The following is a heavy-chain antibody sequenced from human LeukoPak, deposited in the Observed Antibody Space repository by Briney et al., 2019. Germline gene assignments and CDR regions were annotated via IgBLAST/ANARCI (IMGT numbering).Heavy chain of an antibody. CDR3: TRVTCSSTTSCATVDY. CDR1: GFTFSSYW. V-gene: IGHV3-74*01. J-gene: IGHJ4*02. Sequence: GGSLRLSCAASGFTFSSYWMRWVRQAPGKGLVWVSRINSDGSSTSYADSVKGRFTISRDNAKNTLYLQMNSLRVEDTAVYYCTRVTCSSTTSCATVDYWGQGTLVTVSS. D-gene: IGHD2-2*01. CDR2: INSDGSST.